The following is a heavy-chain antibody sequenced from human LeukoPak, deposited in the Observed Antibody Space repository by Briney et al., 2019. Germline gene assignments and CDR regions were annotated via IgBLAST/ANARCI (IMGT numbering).Heavy chain of an antibody. D-gene: IGHD3-3*01. CDR2: ISYDGSNK. J-gene: IGHJ4*02. CDR1: GFTFSSYA. V-gene: IGHV3-30-3*01. Sequence: GGSLRLSCAASGFTFSSYAMHWVRQAPGKGLEWVAVISYDGSNKYYADSVKGRFTISRDNSKNTLYLQMNSLRAEDTAVYYCARGPHGFLEWYTYYFDYWGQGTLVTVSS. CDR3: ARGPHGFLEWYTYYFDY.